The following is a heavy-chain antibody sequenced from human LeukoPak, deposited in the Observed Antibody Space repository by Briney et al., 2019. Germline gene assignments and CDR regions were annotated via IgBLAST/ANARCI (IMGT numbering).Heavy chain of an antibody. CDR1: GFTFDDYA. V-gene: IGHV3-9*01. CDR3: AKGQTGDR. J-gene: IGHJ5*02. Sequence: PGGSLRLSCAASGFTFDDYAMHWVRQAPGKGLEWVSGISWNSGSIGYADSVKGRFTISRDNAKNSLYLQMNSLRAEDTALYYCAKGQTGDRWGQGTLVTVSS. CDR2: ISWNSGSI.